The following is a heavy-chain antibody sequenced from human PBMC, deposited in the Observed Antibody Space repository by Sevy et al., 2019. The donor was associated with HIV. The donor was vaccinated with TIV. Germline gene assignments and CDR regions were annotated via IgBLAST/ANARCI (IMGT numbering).Heavy chain of an antibody. V-gene: IGHV3-13*01. CDR2: IDTAGDT. CDR1: GFTFSSYD. J-gene: IGHJ6*02. D-gene: IGHD2-15*01. Sequence: GGSLRLSCAASGFTFSSYDFHWVRQRKGEGLEWVSSIDTAGDTYYVDSVKGRFTISRENGKNSLELQMNSLRVGDTAVYYCAKGSWSRYGMDAWGQGTTVTVSS. CDR3: AKGSWSRYGMDA.